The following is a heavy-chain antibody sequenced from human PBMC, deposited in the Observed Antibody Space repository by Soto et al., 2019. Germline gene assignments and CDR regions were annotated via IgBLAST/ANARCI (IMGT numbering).Heavy chain of an antibody. CDR1: GFTFSPAA. Sequence: EVQLEDSGGGLVQPGGSLKLSCAASGFTFSPAAMHWVRQASGKGLEWVGVIRNKVNNYATAYAASVKGRFTVSRDDSKNTAYLQMNSLKTEDTAIYYCTRQGGALDFDYWGQGTLVTVSS. J-gene: IGHJ4*02. CDR3: TRQGGALDFDY. V-gene: IGHV3-73*01. D-gene: IGHD1-26*01. CDR2: IRNKVNNYAT.